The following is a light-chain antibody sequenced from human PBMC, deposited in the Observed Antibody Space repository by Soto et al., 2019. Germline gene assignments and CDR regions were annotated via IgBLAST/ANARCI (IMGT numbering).Light chain of an antibody. CDR3: QQCNTYST. J-gene: IGKJ1*01. V-gene: IGKV1-5*03. CDR2: QTS. CDR1: QSIGSW. Sequence: DIPLTQSPSILSASVGDRVTITCRASQSIGSWLAWYQQKPGQAPNLLIFQTSNLESGVPSRFSGSGSGTEFNLTISSLQPEDFATYYCQQCNTYSTFGQGTKVESK.